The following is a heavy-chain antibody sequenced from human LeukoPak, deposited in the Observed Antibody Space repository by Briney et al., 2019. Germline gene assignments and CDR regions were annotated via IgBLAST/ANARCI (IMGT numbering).Heavy chain of an antibody. CDR2: INHSGST. CDR3: ARDGSVVVDYYYMDV. D-gene: IGHD2-15*01. CDR1: GGSISSSSYY. Sequence: SETLSLTCTVSGGSISSSSYYWGWIRQPPGKGLEWIGEINHSGSTNYNPSLKSRVTISVDTSKNQFSLKLSSVTAADTAVYYCARDGSVVVDYYYMDVWGKGTTVTISS. V-gene: IGHV4-39*07. J-gene: IGHJ6*03.